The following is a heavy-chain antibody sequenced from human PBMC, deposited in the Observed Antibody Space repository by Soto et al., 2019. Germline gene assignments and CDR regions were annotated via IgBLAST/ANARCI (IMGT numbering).Heavy chain of an antibody. D-gene: IGHD6-6*01. CDR2: MNPNSGNT. Sequence: ASVKVSSKVSGYTFTSYDITWVRQATGQGLEWMGWMNPNSGNTGYAQKFEGRVTMTRNTSIITAYMELSSLRSEDTAVYYWARGGKIAARPSPGYWGQGTLVTVSS. CDR1: GYTFTSYD. CDR3: ARGGKIAARPSPGY. J-gene: IGHJ4*02. V-gene: IGHV1-8*01.